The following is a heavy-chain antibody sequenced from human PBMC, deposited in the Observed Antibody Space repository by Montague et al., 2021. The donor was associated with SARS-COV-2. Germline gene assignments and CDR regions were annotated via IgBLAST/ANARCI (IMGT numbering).Heavy chain of an antibody. CDR3: ARWDPRTLTLIGLRGKSASDY. Sequence: SETLSLTCAVYGGSFSGYYWTWIRQSPGKGLEWIAEINHSGTTNYNFNPSLRSRVIISVDTSKCQFSLKLSSVTAADTGVYYCARWDPRTLTLIGLRGKSASDYWGQGTLVTVSS. CDR2: INHSGTT. J-gene: IGHJ4*02. CDR1: GGSFSGYY. D-gene: IGHD4-23*01. V-gene: IGHV4-34*01.